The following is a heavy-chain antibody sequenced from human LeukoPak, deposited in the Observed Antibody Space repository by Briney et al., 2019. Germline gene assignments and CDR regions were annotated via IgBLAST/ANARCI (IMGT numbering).Heavy chain of an antibody. D-gene: IGHD1-26*01. CDR2: INTDGNTI. CDR1: GFTLSSYW. Sequence: GGSLRLSCAASGFTLSSYWRHWVRQAPGKGGGWVSRINTDGNTISYVDSVKGRFTISRDNAKNTVYLQMNSLRAEDTAVYYCVSSYHVGFDYWGQGTLVTVSS. J-gene: IGHJ4*02. CDR3: VSSYHVGFDY. V-gene: IGHV3-74*01.